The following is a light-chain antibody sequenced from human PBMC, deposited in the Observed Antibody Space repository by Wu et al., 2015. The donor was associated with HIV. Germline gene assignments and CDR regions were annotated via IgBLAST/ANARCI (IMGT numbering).Light chain of an antibody. CDR3: QQYDGSVT. V-gene: IGKV3-20*01. J-gene: IGKJ4*01. Sequence: EIVLTQPPGTLSLSPGESATLSCRASQSVSSLYLAWYQQKPGQSPRLLIYGGSTLATGIPDRFSGSGSGTDFTLTISRLEPADSAVYFCQQYDGSVTFGGGTKVEIK. CDR1: QSVSSLY. CDR2: GGS.